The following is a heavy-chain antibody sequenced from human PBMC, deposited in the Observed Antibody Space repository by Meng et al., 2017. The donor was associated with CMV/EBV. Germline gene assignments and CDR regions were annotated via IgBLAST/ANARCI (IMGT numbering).Heavy chain of an antibody. D-gene: IGHD2-2*01. V-gene: IGHV3-20*01. CDR1: GFTFDDHG. J-gene: IGHJ3*02. CDR3: ARDSVPAATVALKVGAFDI. Sequence: GGSLRLSCAASGFTFDDHGMSWVRQAPGKGLEWVSGINWNGGSTGYADSVKGRFTISRDNAKNSLYLQMNSLRAEDTALYHCARDSVPAATVALKVGAFDIWGQGTMVTVSS. CDR2: INWNGGST.